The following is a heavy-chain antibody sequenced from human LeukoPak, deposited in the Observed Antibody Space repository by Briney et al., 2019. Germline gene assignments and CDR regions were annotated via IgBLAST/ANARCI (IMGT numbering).Heavy chain of an antibody. Sequence: PGRSLRLSCTASGFTFGDYAMSWVRQAPGKGLEWVGFIRSKAYGGTTEYAASVKGRFTISRDDSKSIAYLQMNSLKTEDTAVYYCTTSPPVLGPFRTGPAGTVDYWGQGTLVTVSS. CDR2: IRSKAYGGTT. CDR3: TTSPPVLGPFRTGPAGTVDY. J-gene: IGHJ4*02. D-gene: IGHD6-13*01. V-gene: IGHV3-49*04. CDR1: GFTFGDYA.